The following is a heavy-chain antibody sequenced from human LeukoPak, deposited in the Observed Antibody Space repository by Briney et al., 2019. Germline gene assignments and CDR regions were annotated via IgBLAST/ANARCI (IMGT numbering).Heavy chain of an antibody. Sequence: SETLSLTCTVSGGSISSSNYYWGWIRQPPGKGLEWIGSIYYSGTTYYSSSLKSRVIISVDTSKNQFSLKLSSVTAADTAVYYCARKTHYYDSSGYYRGIDAFDIWGQGTMVTVSS. D-gene: IGHD3-22*01. CDR1: GGSISSSNYY. J-gene: IGHJ3*02. CDR2: IYYSGTT. V-gene: IGHV4-39*01. CDR3: ARKTHYYDSSGYYRGIDAFDI.